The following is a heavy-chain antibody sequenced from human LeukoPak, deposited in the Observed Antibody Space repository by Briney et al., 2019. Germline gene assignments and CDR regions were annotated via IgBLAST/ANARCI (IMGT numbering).Heavy chain of an antibody. CDR2: IYYSGST. CDR1: GGSISSYY. Sequence: PSETLSLTRTVSGGSISSYYWSWIRQPPGKGLEWIGYIYYSGSTNYNPSLKSRVTIPVDTSKNQFSLKLSSVTAADTAVYYCAGVWGSGWYWVDYWGQGTLVTVSS. CDR3: AGVWGSGWYWVDY. J-gene: IGHJ4*02. V-gene: IGHV4-59*01. D-gene: IGHD6-19*01.